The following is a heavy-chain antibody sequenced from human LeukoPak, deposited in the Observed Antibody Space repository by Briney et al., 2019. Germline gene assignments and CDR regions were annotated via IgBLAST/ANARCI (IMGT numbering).Heavy chain of an antibody. D-gene: IGHD1-1*01. CDR3: ATATVTHTRDP. Sequence: ASVKVSCKASGYSFSDFCLNWVRQAPGQGLEWMGWINPYSDALIYAEKFQDRVTMTWDTSTATAYMELTRLTSDDTAVYYCATATVTHTRDPWGQGSLVTVSS. J-gene: IGHJ5*02. V-gene: IGHV1-2*02. CDR1: GYSFSDFC. CDR2: INPYSDAL.